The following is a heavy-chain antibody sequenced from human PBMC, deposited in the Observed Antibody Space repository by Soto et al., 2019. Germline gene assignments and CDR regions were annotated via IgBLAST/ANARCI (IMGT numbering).Heavy chain of an antibody. CDR2: IIPIFGTA. Sequence: QVQLVQSGAEVKKPGSSVKVSCKASGGTFSSYAISWVRQAPGQGLEWMGGIIPIFGTANYAQKFQGRVTXXAXEXXSTAYMELSSRRSHDTAVYYCASSSTRVMGDAFDIWGQGTMVTVSS. CDR1: GGTFSSYA. J-gene: IGHJ3*02. CDR3: ASSSTRVMGDAFDI. V-gene: IGHV1-69*12. D-gene: IGHD2-2*01.